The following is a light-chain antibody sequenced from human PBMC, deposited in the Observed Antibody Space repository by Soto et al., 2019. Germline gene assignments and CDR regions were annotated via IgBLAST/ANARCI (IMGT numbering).Light chain of an antibody. CDR3: QHYGSSPPPT. CDR1: QSVSSTY. J-gene: IGKJ4*01. V-gene: IGKV3-20*01. Sequence: EIVLTPSPGTLSLSSGERATVSCRASQSVSSTYLAWYQQKPGQAPRLLIYDTSSRATAIPDRFSGSGSGTDFTLIISRLEPEDFAVYYCQHYGSSPPPTFGGGTKVEIK. CDR2: DTS.